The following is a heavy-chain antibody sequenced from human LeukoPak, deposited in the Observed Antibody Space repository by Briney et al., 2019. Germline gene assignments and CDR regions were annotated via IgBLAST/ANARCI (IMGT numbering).Heavy chain of an antibody. V-gene: IGHV1-2*02. CDR3: ASGGYDSSGYYNWFDP. CDR1: GYTFTDYY. Sequence: ASVKVSYMASGYTFTDYYMHGVRQAPGQGLEWVGWISPNSGGTNYAQKFQGRVTMTRDTSISTAYMELSRLRSDDTAVYYCASGGYDSSGYYNWFDPWGQGTLVTVSS. J-gene: IGHJ5*02. CDR2: ISPNSGGT. D-gene: IGHD3-22*01.